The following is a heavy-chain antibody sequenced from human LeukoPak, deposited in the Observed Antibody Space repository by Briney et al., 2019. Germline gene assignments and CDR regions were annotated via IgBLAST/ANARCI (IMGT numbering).Heavy chain of an antibody. CDR2: ISAYNGNT. CDR3: ARDWPRGGTTTYDY. D-gene: IGHD1-1*01. CDR1: GYTFTSYG. Sequence: ASVKVSCKASGYTFTSYGISWVRQAPGQGLEWMGWISAYNGNTNYAQKFQGRVTMTRDTSISTAYMELSRLRSDDTAVYYCARDWPRGGTTTYDYWGQGTLVTVSS. J-gene: IGHJ4*02. V-gene: IGHV1-18*01.